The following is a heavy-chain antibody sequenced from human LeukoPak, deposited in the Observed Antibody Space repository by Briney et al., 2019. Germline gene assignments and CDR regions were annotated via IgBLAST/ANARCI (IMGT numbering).Heavy chain of an antibody. Sequence: PGGSLRLSCAASGFTFSTFAVIWVRQPPGKGLEWVSSIFPSGGEIQYADSVRGRFTISRDNSKSTLSLQMNSLRAENTAIYYCATYRQVLLPFESWGQGTLVTVSS. CDR1: GFTFSTFA. CDR3: ATYRQVLLPFES. V-gene: IGHV3-23*01. J-gene: IGHJ4*02. CDR2: IFPSGGEI. D-gene: IGHD2-8*02.